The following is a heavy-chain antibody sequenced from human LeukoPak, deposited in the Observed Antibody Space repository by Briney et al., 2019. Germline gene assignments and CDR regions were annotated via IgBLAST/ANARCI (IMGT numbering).Heavy chain of an antibody. J-gene: IGHJ5*02. CDR3: ARDGRQWVPLNWFDP. Sequence: GASVKVSCKASGCTFNTYGINWVRQAPGQGLEWMGWISAYKGNTNYAQNFQGRITLTTDTSTSMAYMELTGLRSDDTAVYYCARDGRQWVPLNWFDPWGQGTLVTVSS. D-gene: IGHD6-19*01. V-gene: IGHV1-18*04. CDR2: ISAYKGNT. CDR1: GCTFNTYG.